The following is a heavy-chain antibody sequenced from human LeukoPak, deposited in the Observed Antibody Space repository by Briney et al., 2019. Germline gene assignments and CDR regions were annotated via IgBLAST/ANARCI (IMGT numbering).Heavy chain of an antibody. V-gene: IGHV4-59*01. CDR2: IHYSGST. Sequence: PSETLSLTCAVYGGSFSGYYWSWVRQPPGKGLQWIGYIHYSGSTNSNPSLKSRVTISLDTSKNQFSLNLNSVTAADTAVYYCARGIEVAGMDYWGQGTLVTVSS. D-gene: IGHD6-19*01. J-gene: IGHJ4*02. CDR1: GGSFSGYY. CDR3: ARGIEVAGMDY.